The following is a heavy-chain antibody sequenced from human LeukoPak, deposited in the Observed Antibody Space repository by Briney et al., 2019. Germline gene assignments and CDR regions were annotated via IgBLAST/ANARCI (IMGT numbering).Heavy chain of an antibody. V-gene: IGHV3-30*18. CDR2: ISYDGSNK. D-gene: IGHD5-24*01. J-gene: IGHJ3*02. CDR3: AKDQGDGYNWGAFDI. CDR1: GFTFSSYG. Sequence: GGSLRLSCAASGFTFSSYGMHWVRQAPGKGLEWVAVISYDGSNKYYADSVKGRFTISRDNSKNTLYLQMNSLRAEDTAVYCCAKDQGDGYNWGAFDIWGQGTMVTVSS.